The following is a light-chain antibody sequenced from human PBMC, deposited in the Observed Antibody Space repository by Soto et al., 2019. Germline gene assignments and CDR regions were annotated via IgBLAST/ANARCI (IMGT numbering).Light chain of an antibody. CDR1: SSHVGSYDF. CDR2: EVT. Sequence: QAVLTQPASVSGSPGQSITISCTRSSSHVGSYDFVSWYQQHPGKAPKVLIYEVTKRPSGVSNRFSGSKSGNTASLTISGLQADDEADYYGCAYAGSSRYVFGTGTKLTVL. J-gene: IGLJ1*01. CDR3: CAYAGSSRYV. V-gene: IGLV2-23*02.